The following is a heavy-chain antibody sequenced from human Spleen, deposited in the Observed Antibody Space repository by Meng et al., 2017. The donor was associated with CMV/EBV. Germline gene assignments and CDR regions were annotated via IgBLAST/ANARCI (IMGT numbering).Heavy chain of an antibody. CDR2: ISYDGSNK. V-gene: IGHV3-30*04. D-gene: IGHD6-13*01. CDR1: GFTFSSYA. Sequence: GESLKISCAASGFTFSSYAMHWVRQAPGKGLEWVAVISYDGSNKYYADSVKGRFTISRDNSKNTLYLQMSSLRAEDTAVYYWASPTSLAAAGANFDYWGQGSLVTVSS. J-gene: IGHJ4*02. CDR3: ASPTSLAAAGANFDY.